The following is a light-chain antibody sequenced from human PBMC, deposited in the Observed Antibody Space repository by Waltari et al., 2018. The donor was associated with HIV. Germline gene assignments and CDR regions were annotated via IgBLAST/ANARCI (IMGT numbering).Light chain of an antibody. Sequence: QSVLTQPPSASGTPGQRVTISCSGSSSNIGSNTVNWYQQLPGPAPKLLIYINNQRPSGVPDRFSGSKSGTSASLAISGLQSEDEADYYCAAWDDSLNGVVFGGGTKLTVL. CDR1: SSNIGSNT. V-gene: IGLV1-44*01. CDR2: INN. CDR3: AAWDDSLNGVV. J-gene: IGLJ2*01.